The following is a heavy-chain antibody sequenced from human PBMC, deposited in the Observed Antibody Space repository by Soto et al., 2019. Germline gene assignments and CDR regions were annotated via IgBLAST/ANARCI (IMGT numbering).Heavy chain of an antibody. Sequence: PGGSLRLSCAASGFTFNNYAMHWVRQAPGKGLEYVSVISSNGGSTHYADSVKGRFTISRDNSKNTLYLQMSSLRAEDTVVYYCVKDSYSSSWYWFDPWGQGTLVTVSS. CDR2: ISSNGGST. J-gene: IGHJ5*02. CDR1: GFTFNNYA. CDR3: VKDSYSSSWYWFDP. D-gene: IGHD6-13*01. V-gene: IGHV3-64D*06.